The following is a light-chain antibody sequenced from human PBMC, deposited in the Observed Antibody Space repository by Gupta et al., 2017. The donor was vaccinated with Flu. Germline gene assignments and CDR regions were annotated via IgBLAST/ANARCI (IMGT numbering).Light chain of an antibody. J-gene: IGLJ2*01. CDR2: STN. V-gene: IGLV8-61*01. CDR3: MISMSRGIAL. CDR1: SGSVPSTNY. Sequence: QTVVIQEPSFSVFPGGTVTLTCALSSGSVPSTNYLSWYRQTPGPPPLTLRDSTNVRSSGVPERGAGSILGTNDAINITGAQADDECFSDCMISMSRGIALFGGGTK.